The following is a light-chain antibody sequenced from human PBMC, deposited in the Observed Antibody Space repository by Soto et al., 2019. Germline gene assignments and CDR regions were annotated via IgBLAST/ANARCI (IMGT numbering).Light chain of an antibody. CDR1: QRISSW. CDR2: DVS. J-gene: IGKJ1*01. Sequence: IQMTNSASAVSATLGDRVTITCGASQRISSWVAWYQQKPGKAPYLLISDVSSLERGVPSRFSGSGSGTEFTLTISSMQPDDFATFYCQQYNGYSRTFGQGTKVDI. CDR3: QQYNGYSRT. V-gene: IGKV1-5*01.